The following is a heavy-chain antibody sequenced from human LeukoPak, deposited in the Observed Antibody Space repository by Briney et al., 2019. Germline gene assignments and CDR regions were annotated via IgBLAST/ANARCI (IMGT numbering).Heavy chain of an antibody. CDR3: ARANYDILTGYYAGYYFDY. D-gene: IGHD3-9*01. Sequence: SVKVSCKASGGTFSSYAISWVRQAPGQGLEWMGRIIPIFGTANYAQKFQGRVTITADKSTSTAYMELSSLRSEDTAVYYCARANYDILTGYYAGYYFDYWGQGTLVTVSS. CDR1: GGTFSSYA. CDR2: IIPIFGTA. V-gene: IGHV1-69*06. J-gene: IGHJ4*02.